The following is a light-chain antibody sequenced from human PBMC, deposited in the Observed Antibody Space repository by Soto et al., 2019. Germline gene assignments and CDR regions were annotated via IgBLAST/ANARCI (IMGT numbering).Light chain of an antibody. V-gene: IGKV4-1*01. CDR2: WVS. Sequence: DIVMTQSPDSLAVSLGERATIYCKSSQSVLHSSNNKDYLAWYQQKPGQSPKLLIYWVSTRESGVPDRFSGSGSETEFTLTISSLQAEDVAVYYCQHYYSTPFTFGPGTKVDIK. CDR3: QHYYSTPFT. CDR1: QSVLHSSNNKDY. J-gene: IGKJ3*01.